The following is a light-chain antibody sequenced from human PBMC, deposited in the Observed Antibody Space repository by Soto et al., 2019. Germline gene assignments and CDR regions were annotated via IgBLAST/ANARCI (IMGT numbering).Light chain of an antibody. CDR2: DVS. CDR3: SSYTSSITYV. V-gene: IGLV2-18*02. CDR1: SSDVGSYNR. Sequence: QSALTQPPSVSGSPGQSVTISCTGTSSDVGSYNRVSWYQQPPGTAPKLMIYDVSNRPSGVPDRFSGSKSGNTASLTISGLQAEDDADYYCSSYTSSITYVFGTGTKLTVL. J-gene: IGLJ1*01.